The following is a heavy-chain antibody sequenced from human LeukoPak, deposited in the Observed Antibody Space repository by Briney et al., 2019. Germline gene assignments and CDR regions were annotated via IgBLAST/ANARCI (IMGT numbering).Heavy chain of an antibody. J-gene: IGHJ4*02. D-gene: IGHD6-19*01. CDR1: GGPISSTNYY. CDR3: ARILILLSGWTPFDY. V-gene: IGHV4-39*01. CDR2: IYYSGSS. Sequence: SETLSLTCTVSGGPISSTNYYWGWIRLPPGKRPEWIGNIYYSGSSYYNPSLQSRGTISVDSSKNQFSLRLSSVTAADTAVYYCARILILLSGWTPFDYWGQGALVTVSS.